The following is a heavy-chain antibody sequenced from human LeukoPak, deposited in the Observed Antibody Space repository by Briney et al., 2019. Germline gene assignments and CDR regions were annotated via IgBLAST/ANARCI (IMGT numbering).Heavy chain of an antibody. Sequence: SETLSLTCVVYGVSFSGYYWTWIRQPPGKGLEWIGEINHSGITNYNPSLKSRVTISIDTSKSQFSLKLNSVTAADTAVYYCSRGLSDVYWGQGTLVTVSS. CDR2: INHSGIT. CDR3: SRGLSDVY. V-gene: IGHV4-34*01. CDR1: GVSFSGYY. J-gene: IGHJ4*02.